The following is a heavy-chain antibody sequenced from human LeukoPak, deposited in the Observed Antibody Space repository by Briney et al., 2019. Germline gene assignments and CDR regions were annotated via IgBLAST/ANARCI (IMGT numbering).Heavy chain of an antibody. CDR2: MNPNSGNT. D-gene: IGHD5-12*01. J-gene: IGHJ5*02. CDR3: AKAGIVATMNADWFDP. CDR1: GYTFTSYD. V-gene: IGHV1-8*01. Sequence: GASVKVSGKASGYTFTSYDINWVRQATGQGLEWMGWMNPNSGNTGYAQKFRGRVTMTRDTSISTAYMELSSLRSEDTAVYYCAKAGIVATMNADWFDPWGQGTLVTVSS.